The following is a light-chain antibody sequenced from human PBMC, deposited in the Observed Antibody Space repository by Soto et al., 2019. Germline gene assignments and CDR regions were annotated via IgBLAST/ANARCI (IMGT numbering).Light chain of an antibody. CDR3: QQYDSSRT. Sequence: IVLTQSPGTLSLSPGESATLSCRASQSVDSRFLAWYQQKPGQAPRLLMYGASTRATGIPDRFSGSGSGTDFTLSISSLEPEDFAVYYCQQYDSSRTFGQGTKVDMK. V-gene: IGKV3-20*01. CDR1: QSVDSRF. J-gene: IGKJ1*01. CDR2: GAS.